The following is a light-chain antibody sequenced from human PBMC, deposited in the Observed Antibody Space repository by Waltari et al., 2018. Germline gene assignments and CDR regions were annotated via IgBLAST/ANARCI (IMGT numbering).Light chain of an antibody. CDR2: WAF. CDR3: QQYYSNPWT. Sequence: DIVMTQSPDSLAVSLGERATINCKSSQSVLYSSNNMNYLAWYQQKSGQPPKLLIYWAFTRESGVPDRFSGRGSGTDFTLTISSLQSEDAAVYYCQQYYSNPWTFGQGTKVQI. J-gene: IGKJ1*01. CDR1: QSVLYSSNNMNY. V-gene: IGKV4-1*01.